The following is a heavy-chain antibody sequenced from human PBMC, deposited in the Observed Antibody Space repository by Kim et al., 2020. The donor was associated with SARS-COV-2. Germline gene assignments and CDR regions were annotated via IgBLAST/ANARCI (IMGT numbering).Heavy chain of an antibody. J-gene: IGHJ3*02. CDR1: GGSISSYY. V-gene: IGHV4-59*01. Sequence: SETLSLTCTVSGGSISSYYWSWIRQPPGKGLEWIGYIYYSGSTNYNPSLKSRVTISVDTSKNQFSLKLSSVTAADTAVYYCAGYYQLLESGAFDIWGQGTMVTVSS. CDR3: AGYYQLLESGAFDI. CDR2: IYYSGST. D-gene: IGHD2-2*01.